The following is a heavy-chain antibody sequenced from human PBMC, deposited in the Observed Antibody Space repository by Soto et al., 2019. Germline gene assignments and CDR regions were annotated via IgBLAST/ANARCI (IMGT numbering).Heavy chain of an antibody. CDR1: SSSITGSY. J-gene: IGHJ6*02. CDR3: ARDLWGYCGTDCYPLDV. CDR2: MYNTGST. Sequence: SETLSLTCTIPSSSITGSYWRWMEQSPGKGLEWIGYMYNTGSTVYNPSFKSRVTISVDTSKNQFSLKLNSVTAADTAVYYCARDLWGYCGTDCYPLDVWGQGTTVTVS. D-gene: IGHD2-21*02. V-gene: IGHV4-59*01.